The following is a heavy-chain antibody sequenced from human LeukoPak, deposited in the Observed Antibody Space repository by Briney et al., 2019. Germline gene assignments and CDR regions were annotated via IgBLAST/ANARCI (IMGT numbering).Heavy chain of an antibody. Sequence: RGYMRLSCAASGVTLSSYSMNWVRQAQGKGLEWLSYISSSSTTIYYADSAKGRFTISRDNAKNSLYLQMNGLTAEDAAVYYCARVGTYAYFDYWGQGTLVTVSS. V-gene: IGHV3-48*01. D-gene: IGHD1-26*01. J-gene: IGHJ4*02. CDR3: ARVGTYAYFDY. CDR1: GVTLSSYS. CDR2: ISSSSTTI.